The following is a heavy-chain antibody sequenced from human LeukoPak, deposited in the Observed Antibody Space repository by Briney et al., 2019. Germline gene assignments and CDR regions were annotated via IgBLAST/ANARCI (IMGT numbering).Heavy chain of an antibody. CDR2: INNSGGT. V-gene: IGHV4-39*07. D-gene: IGHD6-19*01. Sequence: PSETLSLTCTVSGDSLINSSYYWVWIPQPRGKGLEWIGVINNSGGTYNSPSLKSRGTISIDSSKNQFSLKLTSMSASDTAVYYCARGQWPIDYWGQGTPVTVSS. J-gene: IGHJ4*02. CDR3: ARGQWPIDY. CDR1: GDSLINSSYY.